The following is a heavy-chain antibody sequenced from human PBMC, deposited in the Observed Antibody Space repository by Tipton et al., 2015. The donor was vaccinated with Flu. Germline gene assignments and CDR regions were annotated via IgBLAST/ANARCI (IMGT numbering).Heavy chain of an antibody. CDR3: ARDGPEWNYFSYMDV. CDR1: GFTFNTYW. V-gene: IGHV3-7*01. CDR2: IKQDGSEE. J-gene: IGHJ6*03. Sequence: SLRLSCAASGFTFNTYWMFWVRQAPGKGLEWVANIKQDGSEEYYVDSVKGRFTISRDDSRNTLYLQMDSLRADDTAVYYCARDGPEWNYFSYMDVWGIGTTVTVSS. D-gene: IGHD1-7*01.